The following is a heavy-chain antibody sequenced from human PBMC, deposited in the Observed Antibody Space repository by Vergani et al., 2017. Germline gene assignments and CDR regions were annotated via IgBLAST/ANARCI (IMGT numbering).Heavy chain of an antibody. J-gene: IGHJ6*03. CDR1: GGSISSGSYY. Sequence: QVQLQESGPGLVKPSQTLSLTCTVSGGSISSGSYYWSWIRQPAGKGLEWIGRIYTSGSTNYNPSLKSRGTISVDTSKNQFSLKLSSVTAADTAVYYCARGDYYYYYMDVWGKGTTVTVSS. CDR2: IYTSGST. V-gene: IGHV4-61*02. CDR3: ARGDYYYYYMDV.